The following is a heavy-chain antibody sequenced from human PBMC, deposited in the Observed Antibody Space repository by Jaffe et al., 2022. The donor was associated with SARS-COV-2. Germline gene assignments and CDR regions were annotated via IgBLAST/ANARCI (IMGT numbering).Heavy chain of an antibody. CDR3: ASNLLGYCSSGSCGDY. V-gene: IGHV3-66*02. Sequence: EVQLVESGGGLVQPGGSLRLSCAASGFIVSNNYMTWVRQAPGKGLEWVSVIYSGGSTYYADSVKGRFIISRDNSKNTLYLQMNSLRPEDTAVYYCASNLLGYCSSGSCGDYWGQGTLVTVSS. CDR2: IYSGGST. CDR1: GFIVSNNY. D-gene: IGHD2-15*01. J-gene: IGHJ4*02.